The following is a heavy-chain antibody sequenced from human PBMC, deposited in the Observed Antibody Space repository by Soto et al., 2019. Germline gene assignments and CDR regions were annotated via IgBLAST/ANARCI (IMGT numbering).Heavy chain of an antibody. CDR1: GGSFSGYY. V-gene: IGHV4-34*01. Sequence: SETLSLTCAVYGGSFSGYYWSWIRQPPGKGLEWIGEINHSGSTNYNPSLKSRVTISVDTSKNQFSLKLSSVTAADTAVYYCARRGSLTAGYYFDYWGQGTLVTVSS. D-gene: IGHD3-10*01. CDR2: INHSGST. J-gene: IGHJ4*02. CDR3: ARRGSLTAGYYFDY.